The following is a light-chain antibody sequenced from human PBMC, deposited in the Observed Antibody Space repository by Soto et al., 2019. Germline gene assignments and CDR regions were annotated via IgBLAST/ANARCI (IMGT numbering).Light chain of an antibody. J-gene: IGKJ5*01. V-gene: IGKV3-20*01. CDR2: GAS. CDR1: QSVSSSY. CDR3: QKYGGSPIN. Sequence: IMLTQSPDTLSLSPVERPTLSCRASQSVSSSYLAWYQQKPGQAPRLLIYGASSRATGIPDRFSGSGSGTDFTLTITRLEPEDFAVYYCQKYGGSPINFGLGARLEIK.